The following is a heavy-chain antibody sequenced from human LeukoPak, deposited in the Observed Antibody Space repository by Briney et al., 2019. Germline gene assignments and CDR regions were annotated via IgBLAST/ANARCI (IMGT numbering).Heavy chain of an antibody. CDR1: GYTFTGYY. J-gene: IGHJ4*02. Sequence: ASVKVSCKASGYTFTGYYMHWVRQAPGQGLEWMGWINPNSGGTNYAQKFQGWVTMTRDTSTSTAYMELRSLRSDDTAVYYCARDRRTTVTINFDYWGQGTLVTVSS. CDR3: ARDRRTTVTINFDY. V-gene: IGHV1-2*04. D-gene: IGHD4-11*01. CDR2: INPNSGGT.